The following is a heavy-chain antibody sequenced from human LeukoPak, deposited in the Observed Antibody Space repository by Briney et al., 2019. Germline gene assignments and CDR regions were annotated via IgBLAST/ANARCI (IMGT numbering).Heavy chain of an antibody. J-gene: IGHJ4*02. CDR1: GGTFSSYA. D-gene: IGHD3-9*01. CDR2: IIPIFGTA. CDR3: AREAGYNIRPTYYFDY. V-gene: IGHV1-69*05. Sequence: SVKVSCKASGGTFSSYAISWVRQAPGQGLERMGRIIPIFGTANYAQKFQGRVTITTDESTSTAYMELSSLRSEDTAVYYCAREAGYNIRPTYYFDYWGQGTLVTVSS.